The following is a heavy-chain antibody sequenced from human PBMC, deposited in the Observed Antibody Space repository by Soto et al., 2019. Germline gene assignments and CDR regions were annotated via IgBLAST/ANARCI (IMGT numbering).Heavy chain of an antibody. CDR1: GGSISSGGYY. V-gene: IGHV4-31*03. J-gene: IGHJ4*02. CDR2: IYYSGST. Sequence: SETLSLTCTVSGGSISSGGYYWSWIRQHPGKGLEWIGYIYYSGSTYYNPSLKSRVTISVDTSKNQFSLKLSSVTAADTAVYYCARLRSEATLDYWGQGTLVTVSS. D-gene: IGHD1-26*01. CDR3: ARLRSEATLDY.